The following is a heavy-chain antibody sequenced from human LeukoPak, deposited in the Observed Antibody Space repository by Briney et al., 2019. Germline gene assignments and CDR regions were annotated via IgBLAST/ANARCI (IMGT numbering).Heavy chain of an antibody. V-gene: IGHV4-59*01. CDR2: IYYSGST. Sequence: SETLSLTCTVSGGSISSYYWSWIRQPPGKGLEWIGYIYYSGSTNYNPSLKSRVTISVDTSKNQFSLKPSSVTAADTAVYYCAREDYYDSSGYFSYWGQGTLVTVSS. J-gene: IGHJ4*02. D-gene: IGHD3-22*01. CDR1: GGSISSYY. CDR3: AREDYYDSSGYFSY.